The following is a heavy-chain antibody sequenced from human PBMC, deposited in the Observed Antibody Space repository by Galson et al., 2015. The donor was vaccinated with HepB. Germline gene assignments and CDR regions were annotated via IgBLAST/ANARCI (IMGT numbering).Heavy chain of an antibody. J-gene: IGHJ6*03. D-gene: IGHD4-17*01. Sequence: SVKVSCKASGYTFTGYYMHWVRQAPGQGLEWMGRINPNSGGTNYAQKFQGRVTMTRDTSISTAYMELSRLRSDDTAVYYCAREVSGGDYGDYNYYYYMDVWGKGTTVTVSS. CDR3: AREVSGGDYGDYNYYYYMDV. V-gene: IGHV1-2*06. CDR2: INPNSGGT. CDR1: GYTFTGYY.